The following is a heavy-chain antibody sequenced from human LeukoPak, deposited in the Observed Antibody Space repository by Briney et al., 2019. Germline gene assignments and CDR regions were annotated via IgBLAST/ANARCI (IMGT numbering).Heavy chain of an antibody. V-gene: IGHV4-4*07. CDR2: IYTSGNT. CDR1: GGSLSGHY. D-gene: IGHD1-1*01. CDR3: AGGPSGTAFDD. Sequence: SETLSLTCTVSGGSLSGHYWSWIRQPAGKGLEWIGRIYTSGNTNYKPSLKSRLTISVDKSKNHLSLKLTSLTAADTAFYYCAGGPSGTAFDDWGHGTLVTVSS. J-gene: IGHJ4*01.